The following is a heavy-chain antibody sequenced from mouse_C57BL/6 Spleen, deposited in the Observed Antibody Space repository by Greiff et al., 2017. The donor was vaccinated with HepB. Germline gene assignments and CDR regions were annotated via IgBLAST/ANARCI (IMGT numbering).Heavy chain of an antibody. D-gene: IGHD3-3*01. CDR3: ARQGDVGFDY. CDR2: ISNLAYSI. V-gene: IGHV5-15*01. CDR1: GFTFSDYG. J-gene: IGHJ2*01. Sequence: EVQLVESGGGLVQPGGSLKLSCAASGFTFSDYGMAWVRQAPREGPEWVAFISNLAYSIYYAETVTGRFTSSRENAKNTLYLEMSSLRAEDTAIYYCARQGDVGFDYWGQGTTLTVAS.